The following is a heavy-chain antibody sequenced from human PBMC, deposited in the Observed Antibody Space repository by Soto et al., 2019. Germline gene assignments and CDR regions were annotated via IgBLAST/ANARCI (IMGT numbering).Heavy chain of an antibody. CDR3: ARKGRKLDRYGREIVS. Sequence: SEALSLTCSVSGGSVTSGNYYWSWIRQPPGKGLEWIGYIDYIGSSNYYPSLKSRVTISVDTSKNKFSLKLSSVNAAETATYYSARKGRKLDRYGREIVSCGQGTLVTVSP. V-gene: IGHV4-61*01. CDR2: IDYIGSS. J-gene: IGHJ4*02. D-gene: IGHD6-13*01. CDR1: GGSVTSGNYY.